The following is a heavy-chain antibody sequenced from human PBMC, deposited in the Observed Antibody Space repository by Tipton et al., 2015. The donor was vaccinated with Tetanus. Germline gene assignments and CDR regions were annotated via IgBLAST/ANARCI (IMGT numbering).Heavy chain of an antibody. D-gene: IGHD2-15*01. J-gene: IGHJ6*02. CDR1: GGSISSSSYY. Sequence: TLSLTCTVSGGSISSSSYYWGWIRQPPGKGLEWIGSIYYSGSTYYNPSLKRRVTISVDTSKNQFSLKLSSVTAADTAVYYCARRRYCSGGSCYSGYYYYYGMDVWGQGTTVTVSS. CDR2: IYYSGST. V-gene: IGHV4-39*01. CDR3: ARRRYCSGGSCYSGYYYYYGMDV.